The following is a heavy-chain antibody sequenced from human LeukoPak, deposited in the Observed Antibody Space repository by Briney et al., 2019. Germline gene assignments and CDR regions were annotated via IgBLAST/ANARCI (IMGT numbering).Heavy chain of an antibody. V-gene: IGHV4-31*03. CDR2: IYYSGNI. CDR3: AQANSFYHGLDV. Sequence: SETLSLTCTVSGGSTTSGGYYRSWTRQHPGKGLEWIGYIYYSGNIYYNPSLKSRVTISVDTSQNQFSLKLTSVTAADTAVYYCAQANSFYHGLDVWGQGTTVTVSS. J-gene: IGHJ6*01. CDR1: GGSTTSGGYY.